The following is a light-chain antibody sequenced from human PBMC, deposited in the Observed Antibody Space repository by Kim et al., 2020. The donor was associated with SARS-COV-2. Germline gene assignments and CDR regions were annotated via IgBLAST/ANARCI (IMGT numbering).Light chain of an antibody. CDR2: KAS. CDR1: QSVSSW. J-gene: IGKJ4*01. V-gene: IGKV1-5*03. Sequence: ACVRDRVTITWRASQSVSSWLASYQQKPGKAPNLPIYKASTLESGVPARVSGSGSETEFTLTISSLQPDDYATYCCQQYNSYPLTFGGGTKVDIK. CDR3: QQYNSYPLT.